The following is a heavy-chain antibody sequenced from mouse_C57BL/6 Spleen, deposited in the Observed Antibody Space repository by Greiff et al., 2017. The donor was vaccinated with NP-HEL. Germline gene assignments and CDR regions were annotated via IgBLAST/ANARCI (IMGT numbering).Heavy chain of an antibody. V-gene: IGHV1-64*01. J-gene: IGHJ2*01. CDR1: GYTFTSYW. D-gene: IGHD2-1*01. CDR3: AQEDYGNFYFDY. Sequence: QVQLQQPGAELVKPGASVKLSCKASGYTFTSYWMHWVKQRPGQGLEWIGMIHPNSGSTNYNEKFKSKATLTVDKSSSTAYMQLSSLTSEDSAVYYCAQEDYGNFYFDYWGQGTTLTVSS. CDR2: IHPNSGST.